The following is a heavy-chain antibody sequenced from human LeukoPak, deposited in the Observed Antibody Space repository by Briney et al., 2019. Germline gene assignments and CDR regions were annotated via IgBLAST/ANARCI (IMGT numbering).Heavy chain of an antibody. CDR3: AKQTQLWLHIDY. CDR2: ISGSGGST. CDR1: GFAFSSYA. J-gene: IGHJ4*02. D-gene: IGHD5-18*01. Sequence: GGSLRLSCAASGFAFSSYAMSWVRQAPGKGLEWVSAISGSGGSTYYADSVKGRFTISRDNSKNTLYLQMNSLRAEDTAVYYCAKQTQLWLHIDYWGQGTLVTVSS. V-gene: IGHV3-23*01.